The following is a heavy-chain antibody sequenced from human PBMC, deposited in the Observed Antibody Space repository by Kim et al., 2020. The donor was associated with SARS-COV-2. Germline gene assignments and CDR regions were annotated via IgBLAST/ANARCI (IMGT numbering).Heavy chain of an antibody. CDR1: GYTFTSYY. Sequence: ASVKVSCKASGYTFTSYYMHWVRQAPGQGLEWMGIINPSGGSTSYAQKFQGRVTMTRDTSTSTVYMELSSLRSEDTAVYYCARAESRIMITFGGVIVTEDAFDIWGQGTMVTVSS. D-gene: IGHD3-16*02. CDR3: ARAESRIMITFGGVIVTEDAFDI. CDR2: INPSGGST. J-gene: IGHJ3*02. V-gene: IGHV1-46*01.